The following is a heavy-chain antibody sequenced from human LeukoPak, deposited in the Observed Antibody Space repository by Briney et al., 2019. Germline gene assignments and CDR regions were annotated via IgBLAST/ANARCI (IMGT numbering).Heavy chain of an antibody. CDR3: ARSQWLATPDYVDY. CDR2: ISSSSSYI. D-gene: IGHD6-19*01. CDR1: GFTFSSYG. V-gene: IGHV3-21*01. Sequence: GGSLRLSCAASGFTFSSYGMNWVRQAPGKGLEWVSSISSSSSYIYYADSVKGRFTISRDNAKNSLYLQMNSLRAEDTAVYYCARSQWLATPDYVDYWGQGTLVTVSS. J-gene: IGHJ4*02.